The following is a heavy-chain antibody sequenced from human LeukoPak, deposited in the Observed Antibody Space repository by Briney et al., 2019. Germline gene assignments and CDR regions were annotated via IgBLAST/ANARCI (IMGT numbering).Heavy chain of an antibody. CDR3: ARRGSGYYPLLGMDV. V-gene: IGHV1-2*04. CDR1: GYTFTGYY. CDR2: INPNSGGT. J-gene: IGHJ6*02. D-gene: IGHD3-22*01. Sequence: ASVKVSCKASGYTFTGYYMHWVRQAPGQGLEWMGWINPNSGGTNYAQKFQGWVTMTRDTSISTAYMELSRLRSDDTAVYYCARRGSGYYPLLGMDVWGQGTTVTVSS.